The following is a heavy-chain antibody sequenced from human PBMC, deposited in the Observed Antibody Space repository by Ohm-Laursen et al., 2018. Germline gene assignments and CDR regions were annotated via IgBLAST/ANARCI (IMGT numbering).Heavy chain of an antibody. Sequence: RSLRLSCSASGFTFSSYGMHWVRQAPGKGLEWVAVIWYDGSNKYYADSVKGRFTISRDNSKNTLYLQMNSLRAEDTAVYYCARVMPGETWSRLLSVFDYWGQGTLVTVSS. V-gene: IGHV3-33*01. J-gene: IGHJ4*02. CDR1: GFTFSSYG. CDR3: ARVMPGETWSRLLSVFDY. D-gene: IGHD2-21*02. CDR2: IWYDGSNK.